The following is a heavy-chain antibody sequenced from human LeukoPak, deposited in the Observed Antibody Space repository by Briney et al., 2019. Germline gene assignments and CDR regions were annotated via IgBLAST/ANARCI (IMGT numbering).Heavy chain of an antibody. V-gene: IGHV1-46*01. D-gene: IGHD1-26*01. CDR2: INPSGGST. J-gene: IGHJ6*02. CDR1: GYTFTSYY. Sequence: GASVKVSCKASGYTFTSYYMHWVRQAPGQGLEWMGIINPSGGSTSYAQKFQGRVTMTRDTSTSTVYMELSSLRSEDTAVYYCARDRVGATPFYYYYYGMDVWGQGTTVTVSS. CDR3: ARDRVGATPFYYYYYGMDV.